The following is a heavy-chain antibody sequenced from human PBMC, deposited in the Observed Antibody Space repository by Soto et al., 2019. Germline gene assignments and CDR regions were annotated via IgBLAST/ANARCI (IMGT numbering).Heavy chain of an antibody. Sequence: QVQLVQSGAEVKKPGASVKVCCKASGYTFTSYAMHWVRQAPGQRLEWMGWINAGNGNTKYSQKFQGRVTITRDTSASTAYMELSSLRSEDTAVYYCARGVAGPLHWFDPWGQGTLVTVSS. CDR1: GYTFTSYA. V-gene: IGHV1-3*01. CDR2: INAGNGNT. CDR3: ARGVAGPLHWFDP. J-gene: IGHJ5*02. D-gene: IGHD6-19*01.